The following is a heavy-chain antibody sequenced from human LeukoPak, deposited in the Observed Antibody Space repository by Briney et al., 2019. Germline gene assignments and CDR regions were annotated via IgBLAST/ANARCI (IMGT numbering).Heavy chain of an antibody. CDR2: ISAYNGNT. Sequence: ASVKVSCKASGYTFTSYGISWVRQAPGQGLEWMGWISAYNGNTNYAQKLQGRVTMTTDTSTSAAYMELRSLRSDDTAVYYCARCASVRWEPRGAWFDPWGQGTLVTVSS. D-gene: IGHD1-26*01. CDR1: GYTFTSYG. J-gene: IGHJ5*02. CDR3: ARCASVRWEPRGAWFDP. V-gene: IGHV1-18*01.